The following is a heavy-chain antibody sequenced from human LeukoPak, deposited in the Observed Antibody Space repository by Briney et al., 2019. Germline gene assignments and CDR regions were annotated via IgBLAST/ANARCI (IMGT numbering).Heavy chain of an antibody. CDR3: ARVPAVSDFDWLPDY. J-gene: IGHJ4*02. CDR1: GYPLTTYY. D-gene: IGHD3-9*01. Sequence: ASVKVSCKASGYPLTTYYMHWVRQAPGQGLEWVGIINPSGGSTNYAQRFQGRVTMTRDTSTSTVYMELSSLRSEDTAVYYCARVPAVSDFDWLPDYWGQGTLVTVSS. CDR2: INPSGGST. V-gene: IGHV1-46*01.